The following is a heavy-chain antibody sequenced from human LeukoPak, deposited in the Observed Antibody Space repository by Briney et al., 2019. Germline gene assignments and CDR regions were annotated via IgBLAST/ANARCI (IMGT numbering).Heavy chain of an antibody. J-gene: IGHJ4*02. Sequence: GGSLRLSCAASGFTFSSHAMHWVRQAPGKGLEWVAVISYDGSNKYYADSVKGRFTISRDNSKNTLYLQMNSLRAEDTAVYYCARDRGYYDSSGLVDYWGQGTLVTVSS. CDR2: ISYDGSNK. CDR1: GFTFSSHA. V-gene: IGHV3-30-3*01. CDR3: ARDRGYYDSSGLVDY. D-gene: IGHD3-22*01.